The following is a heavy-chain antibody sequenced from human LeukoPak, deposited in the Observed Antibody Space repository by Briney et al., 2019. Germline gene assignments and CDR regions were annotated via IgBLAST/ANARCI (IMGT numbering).Heavy chain of an antibody. V-gene: IGHV3-30*18. CDR1: GFTFSSYD. D-gene: IGHD1-1*01. J-gene: IGHJ6*02. CDR2: ISSDVTNK. Sequence: PGGSLRLSCAASGFTFSSYDMHWARQAPGKVLEWVALISSDVTNKYYADSVKGRFTISRDNSKNTLYLQMNSLRGEDTAVYYCVKVLVTYTVDVWGQGTTVTVSS. CDR3: VKVLVTYTVDV.